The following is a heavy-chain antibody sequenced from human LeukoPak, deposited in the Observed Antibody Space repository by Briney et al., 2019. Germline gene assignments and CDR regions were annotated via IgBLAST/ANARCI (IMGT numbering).Heavy chain of an antibody. J-gene: IGHJ4*02. CDR3: TPSIVVVPAAMIPDY. CDR2: ISSSSSYI. D-gene: IGHD2-2*01. CDR1: GFTFSSYS. Sequence: GGSLRLSCAASGFTFSSYSMNWVRQAPGKGLEWVSSISSSSSYIYYADSVKGRFTISRDNAKNSLYLQMNSLRAEDTAVYYCTPSIVVVPAAMIPDYWGREPWSPSPQ. V-gene: IGHV3-21*01.